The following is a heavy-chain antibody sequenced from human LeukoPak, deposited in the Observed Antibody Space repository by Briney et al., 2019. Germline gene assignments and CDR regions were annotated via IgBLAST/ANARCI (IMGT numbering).Heavy chain of an antibody. V-gene: IGHV4-59*12. D-gene: IGHD1-1*01. CDR1: GGSISSYY. CDR3: TKETADLGRSLEY. CDR2: IYYSGST. J-gene: IGHJ4*02. Sequence: SETLSLTCTVSGGSISSYYWSWIRQPPGKGLEWIGYIYYSGSTNYNPSLKSRVTISVDTSKNQFSLKLSSVTAADTAVYYCTKETADLGRSLEYWGQGALVTVSS.